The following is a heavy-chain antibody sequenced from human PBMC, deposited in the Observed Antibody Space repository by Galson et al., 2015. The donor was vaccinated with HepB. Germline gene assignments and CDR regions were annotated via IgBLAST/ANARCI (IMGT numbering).Heavy chain of an antibody. Sequence: SLRLSCAASGFTFSSYAMSWVRKAPGKGLEWVSAISGSGGSTHYADSVKGRFTISRDNSKNTMYLQMNSLRAEDTAVYYCAKDFLRCIASSFPQPRGSLGDKYVQHWRRGTLVTVSS. J-gene: IGHJ1*01. CDR1: GFTFSSYA. CDR2: ISGSGGST. D-gene: IGHD2-21*02. V-gene: IGHV3-23*01. CDR3: AKDFLRCIASSFPQPRGSLGDKYVQH.